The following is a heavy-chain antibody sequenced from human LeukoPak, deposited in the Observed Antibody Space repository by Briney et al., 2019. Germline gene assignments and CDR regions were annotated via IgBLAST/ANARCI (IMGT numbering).Heavy chain of an antibody. CDR3: AKRLTQYDCFDP. Sequence: SQTLSLTCAISGDSVSSSSVTWNWIRQSPSRGLEWLGRTYYRSTWYNDYAVSVRGRITVNPDTSKNQFSLHLNSVTPEDTAVYYCAKRLTQYDCFDPWGQGILVTVSS. D-gene: IGHD2-2*01. J-gene: IGHJ5*02. CDR1: GDSVSSSSVT. V-gene: IGHV6-1*01. CDR2: TYYRSTWYN.